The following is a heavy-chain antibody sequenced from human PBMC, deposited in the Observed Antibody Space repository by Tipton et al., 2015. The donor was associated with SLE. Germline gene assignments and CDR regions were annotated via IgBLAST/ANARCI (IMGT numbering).Heavy chain of an antibody. V-gene: IGHV1-18*01. CDR1: GYTFTSYG. J-gene: IGHJ3*02. CDR3: ARPTSAVNFAFYI. Sequence: QSGAEVKKPGASVKVSCKASGYTFTSYGISWVRQAPGQGLEWMGWISAYNGNTNYAQKLQGRVTMTTDTSTSTACMELRSLRSDDTAVYYRARPTSAVNFAFYIWGHGTMFTVSS. CDR2: ISAYNGNT. D-gene: IGHD1-1*01.